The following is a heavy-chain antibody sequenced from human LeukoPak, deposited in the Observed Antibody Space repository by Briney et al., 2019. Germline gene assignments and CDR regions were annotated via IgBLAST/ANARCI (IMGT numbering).Heavy chain of an antibody. V-gene: IGHV1-69*13. D-gene: IGHD6-19*01. J-gene: IGHJ6*02. Sequence: SVKVSCKASGGTFASYAISWVRQAPGQGLEWMGGIIPIFGTANYAQKFQGRVTITADESTSTAYMELSSLRSEDTAVYYCARDRDLQWLIPSTGYYYYGMDVWGQGTTVTVSS. CDR3: ARDRDLQWLIPSTGYYYYGMDV. CDR2: IIPIFGTA. CDR1: GGTFASYA.